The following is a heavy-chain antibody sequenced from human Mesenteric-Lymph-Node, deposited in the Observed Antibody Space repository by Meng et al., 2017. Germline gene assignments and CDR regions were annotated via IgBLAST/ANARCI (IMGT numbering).Heavy chain of an antibody. CDR1: GYTFTRYP. V-gene: IGHV7-4-1*02. CDR2: ISTNTGNP. J-gene: IGHJ4*02. Sequence: QVQVVQSGSGLKKPGASVKVSCKASGYTFTRYPMNWVRQAPGQGLEWMGWISTNTGNPTYAQGFTGRFVFSVDTSVSTAYLQISSLKAEDTAVYYCGTLKYTSGFYGPAYWGQGALVTVSS. D-gene: IGHD6-19*01. CDR3: GTLKYTSGFYGPAY.